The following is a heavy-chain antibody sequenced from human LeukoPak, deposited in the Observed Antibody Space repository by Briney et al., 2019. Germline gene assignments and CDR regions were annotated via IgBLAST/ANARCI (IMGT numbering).Heavy chain of an antibody. J-gene: IGHJ4*02. D-gene: IGHD5-24*01. CDR1: GFTFSSHG. V-gene: IGHV3-33*01. Sequence: HPGRSLRLSCVASGFTFSSHGMHWVRQAPGKGLEWVAVIWYDGSHRYYPDSVKGRFTISRDNSKNTLFLQVDSLRVDDTAVYYCVRDNAAADGALDYWGQGSLVTVSS. CDR3: VRDNAAADGALDY. CDR2: IWYDGSHR.